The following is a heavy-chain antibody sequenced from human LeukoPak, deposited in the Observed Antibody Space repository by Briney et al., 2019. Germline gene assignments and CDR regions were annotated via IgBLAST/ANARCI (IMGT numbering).Heavy chain of an antibody. CDR1: GYTFTGYY. D-gene: IGHD3-10*01. J-gene: IGHJ4*02. V-gene: IGHV1-2*02. CDR3: ARDGVGDYYGSGSYDFPVY. CDR2: INPNSGGT. Sequence: ASVKVSRKASGYTFTGYYMHWVQQAPGQGLEWMGWINPNSGGTNYAQKFQGRVTMTRDTSISTAYMELSRLRSDDTAVYYCARDGVGDYYGSGSYDFPVYWGQGTLVTVSS.